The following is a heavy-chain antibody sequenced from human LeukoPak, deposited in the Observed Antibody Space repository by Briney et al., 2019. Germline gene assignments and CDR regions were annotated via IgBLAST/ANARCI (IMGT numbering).Heavy chain of an antibody. Sequence: GASVKVSCKASGGTFSSYAISWVRQAPGQGLEWMGRIIPILGIANYAQKFQGRVTITADKSTSTAYMELSSLRSEDTAVYYCVLYYDILTGPVSGVDYWGQGTLVTVSS. V-gene: IGHV1-69*04. CDR2: IIPILGIA. J-gene: IGHJ4*02. CDR1: GGTFSSYA. D-gene: IGHD3-9*01. CDR3: VLYYDILTGPVSGVDY.